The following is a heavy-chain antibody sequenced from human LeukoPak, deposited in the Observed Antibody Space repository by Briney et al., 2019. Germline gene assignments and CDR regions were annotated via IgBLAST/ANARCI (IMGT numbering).Heavy chain of an antibody. J-gene: IGHJ3*02. D-gene: IGHD2-21*01. CDR2: ISYDETEK. V-gene: IGHV3-30*03. CDR1: GFTFSKYG. Sequence: GGSLRLSCGASGFTFSKYGMHWVRQAPGKGLEWVATISYDETEKNYADSVKGRFIISRDNSKNTLFLQMNTLKTDDTAVYYCARDSSSGDSPAPDAFDIWGQGTMVTVSS. CDR3: ARDSSSGDSPAPDAFDI.